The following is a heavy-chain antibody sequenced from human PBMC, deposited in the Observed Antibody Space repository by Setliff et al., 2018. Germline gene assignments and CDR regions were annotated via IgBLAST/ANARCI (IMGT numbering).Heavy chain of an antibody. CDR3: AKDWGAVAAMGSYYFDS. CDR1: GFTFSSYG. CDR2: IRYDGSDT. Sequence: PGGSLRLSCAASGFTFSSYGMHWVRQAPGKGLEWVAFIRYDGSDTYYTDSVKGRFTISRDNSKNTLYLQMNSLRVEDTAVYFCAKDWGAVAAMGSYYFDSWGQGTLVTVSS. V-gene: IGHV3-30*02. D-gene: IGHD6-19*01. J-gene: IGHJ4*02.